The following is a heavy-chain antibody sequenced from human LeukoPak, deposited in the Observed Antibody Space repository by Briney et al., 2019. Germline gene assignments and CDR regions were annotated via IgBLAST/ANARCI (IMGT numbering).Heavy chain of an antibody. CDR3: ARDPHYYDSSGYVTNYYGMDV. CDR1: EFTFSSYE. J-gene: IGHJ6*02. CDR2: ISSSGSTI. D-gene: IGHD3-22*01. Sequence: GGSLRLSCAASEFTFSSYEMNWVRQAPGKGLEWVSYISSSGSTIYYADSVKGRFTISRDNAKNSLYLQMNSLRAEDTAVYYCARDPHYYDSSGYVTNYYGMDVWGQGTTVTVSS. V-gene: IGHV3-48*03.